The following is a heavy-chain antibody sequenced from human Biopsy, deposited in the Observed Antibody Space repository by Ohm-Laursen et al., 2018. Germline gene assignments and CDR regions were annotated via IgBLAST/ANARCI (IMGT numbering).Heavy chain of an antibody. D-gene: IGHD3-22*01. J-gene: IGHJ6*02. CDR2: ISARDGVV. V-gene: IGHV3-11*01. Sequence: LSLTCAASGLIFSDYYMSWIRQAPGRGLEWIAYISARDGVVYYADSVKGRFTISRDNTNNSLYLQMTSLRPEDTAVFYCARGKYKDFSTGLPRPYHYTLDFWGPGTTVTVSS. CDR1: GLIFSDYY. CDR3: ARGKYKDFSTGLPRPYHYTLDF.